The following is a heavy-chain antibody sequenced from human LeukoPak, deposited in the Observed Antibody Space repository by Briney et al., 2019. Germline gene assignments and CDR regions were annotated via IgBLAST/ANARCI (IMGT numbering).Heavy chain of an antibody. V-gene: IGHV3-30*18. CDR3: AKDRSSTWSLDF. J-gene: IGHJ4*02. Sequence: GRSLRLSCAASGFTFSSDGMHWVPQAPGKGLEWVAVISYDGSSKYYADSVRGRFTISRDNSKNTLYLQMNSLRGEDTAVYYCAKDRSSTWSLDFWGQGTLVTVSS. CDR2: ISYDGSSK. CDR1: GFTFSSDG. D-gene: IGHD6-13*01.